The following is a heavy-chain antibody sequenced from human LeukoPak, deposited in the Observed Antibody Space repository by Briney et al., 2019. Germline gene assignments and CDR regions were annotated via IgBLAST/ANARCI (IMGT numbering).Heavy chain of an antibody. CDR3: ARNSGWYTAIDY. D-gene: IGHD6-19*01. CDR2: ISSSGTST. Sequence: PGGSLRLSCVASGTEFSDSGITFNNYAMKWVRQAPGKGLEWISFISSSGTSTSYTDSARGRFTISRDNAKNSLYLQMNSLRVEDTAVYYCARNSGWYTAIDYWGQGTLVTVSS. V-gene: IGHV3-48*03. J-gene: IGHJ4*02. CDR1: GTEFSDSGITFNNYA.